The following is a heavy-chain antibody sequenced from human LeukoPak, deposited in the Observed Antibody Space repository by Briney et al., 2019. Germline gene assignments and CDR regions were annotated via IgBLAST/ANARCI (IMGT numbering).Heavy chain of an antibody. D-gene: IGHD3-10*01. CDR1: GFTFKNYG. V-gene: IGHV3-33*01. CDR3: AGDERSKYLDS. Sequence: GGSLRLSCATSGFTFKNYGMHWVRQAPGKGLEWVAVIWFDGSKTYYGESVKGRFTISRDDPKKTLYLQMDSLRDEDTAVYYCAGDERSKYLDSWGQGTLVIVSS. CDR2: IWFDGSKT. J-gene: IGHJ4*02.